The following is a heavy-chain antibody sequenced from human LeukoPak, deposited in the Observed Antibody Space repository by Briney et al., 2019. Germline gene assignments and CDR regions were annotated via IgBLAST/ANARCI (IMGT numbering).Heavy chain of an antibody. D-gene: IGHD6-19*01. CDR1: GGSFSGYY. CDR3: ARGGMYSSYSY. V-gene: IGHV4-34*01. J-gene: IGHJ4*02. CDR2: INHSGST. Sequence: SETLSLTCAVYGGSFSGYYWSWIRQPPGKGLEWIGEINHSGSTNYNPSLKSRVTISVDTSKNQFSLKLSFVTAADTAVYYCARGGMYSSYSYWGQGTLVTVSS.